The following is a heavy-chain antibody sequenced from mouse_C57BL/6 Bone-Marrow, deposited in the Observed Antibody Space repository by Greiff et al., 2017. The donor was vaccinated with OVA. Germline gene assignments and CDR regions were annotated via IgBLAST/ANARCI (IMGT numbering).Heavy chain of an antibody. CDR2: ISYDGSN. CDR1: GYSITSGYY. J-gene: IGHJ4*01. D-gene: IGHD1-1*01. CDR3: ARGPFTTVVDYYAMDY. V-gene: IGHV3-6*01. Sequence: EVKVEESGPGLVKPSQSLSLTCSVTGYSITSGYYWNWIRQFPGNKLEWMGYISYDGSNNYNPSLKNRISITRDTSKNQFFLKLNSVTTEDTATYYCARGPFTTVVDYYAMDYWGQGTSVTVSS.